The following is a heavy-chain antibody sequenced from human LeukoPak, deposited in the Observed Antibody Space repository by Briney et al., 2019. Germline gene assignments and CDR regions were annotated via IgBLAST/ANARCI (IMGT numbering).Heavy chain of an antibody. V-gene: IGHV4-39*01. CDR3: ASHRRYTTGSEEFDY. J-gene: IGHJ4*02. CDR2: IYYSGNT. D-gene: IGHD2/OR15-2a*01. CDR1: GGSISNSDYY. Sequence: KASETLSLTCTVSGGSISNSDYYGAWIRQPPGKGLEWIGSIYYSGNTYYHPSLRSRVTISVDTSKNQFSLRLSSVAAADTAVYYCASHRRYTTGSEEFDYWGQGALVTVSS.